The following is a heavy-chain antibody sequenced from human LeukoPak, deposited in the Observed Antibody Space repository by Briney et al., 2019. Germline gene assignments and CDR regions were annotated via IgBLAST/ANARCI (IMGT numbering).Heavy chain of an antibody. Sequence: ASVKVSCKASGYTFTSYYMHWVRQAPGQGLGWMGIINPSGGSTSYAQKFQGRVTMTRDMSTSTVYMELSSLRSEDTAVYYCARGGIAARRGYWFDPWGQGTLVTVSS. CDR1: GYTFTSYY. V-gene: IGHV1-46*01. CDR3: ARGGIAARRGYWFDP. D-gene: IGHD6-25*01. CDR2: INPSGGST. J-gene: IGHJ5*02.